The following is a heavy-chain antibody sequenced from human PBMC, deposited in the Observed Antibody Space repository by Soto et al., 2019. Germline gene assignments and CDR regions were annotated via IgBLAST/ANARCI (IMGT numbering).Heavy chain of an antibody. V-gene: IGHV4-39*07. CDR1: GDSITSNSYF. CDR2: IYYSGTT. CDR3: AINADV. Sequence: SETLSLTCTAPGDSITSNSYFWAWIRQPPGKGLEWIGSIYYSGTTYYNPSLKSRVTISVDTSKNQLSLELRSVIAADSAIYYCAINADVWGQGTTVT. J-gene: IGHJ6*02.